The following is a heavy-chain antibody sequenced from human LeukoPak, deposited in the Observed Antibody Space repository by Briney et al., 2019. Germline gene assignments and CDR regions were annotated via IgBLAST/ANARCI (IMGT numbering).Heavy chain of an antibody. V-gene: IGHV1-18*01. Sequence: ASVKVSCKASGYTFTSCDISWVRQAPGQGLEWMGWISANDGNTDYPQKLQGRVTMTTDTSTSTAYMELRSLRSDDTAVYYCARIEYYYDSSGYYYSNYYYGMDVWGQGTTVTVSS. J-gene: IGHJ6*02. CDR1: GYTFTSCD. D-gene: IGHD3-22*01. CDR3: ARIEYYYDSSGYYYSNYYYGMDV. CDR2: ISANDGNT.